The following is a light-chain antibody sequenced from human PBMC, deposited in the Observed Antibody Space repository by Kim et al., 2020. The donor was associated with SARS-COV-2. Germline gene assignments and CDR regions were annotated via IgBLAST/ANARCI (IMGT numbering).Light chain of an antibody. CDR1: SSNVGTNY. J-gene: IGLJ3*02. Sequence: QSVLTQSPSASGTPGQRVTISCSGGSSNVGTNYVHWYQQLPGTAPKLLIYKDRQRPSGVPDRFSGSKSGTSASLAISGPQSEDEADYYCATWDDSLSGPVFGGGTQLTVL. V-gene: IGLV1-47*01. CDR2: KDR. CDR3: ATWDDSLSGPV.